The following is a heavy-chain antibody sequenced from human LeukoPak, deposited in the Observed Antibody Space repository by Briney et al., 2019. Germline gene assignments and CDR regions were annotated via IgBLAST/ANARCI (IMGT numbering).Heavy chain of an antibody. CDR1: GYSFTNYY. V-gene: IGHV1-46*01. CDR2: INPSGGST. J-gene: IGHJ4*02. CDR3: ARTRGYYFDY. Sequence: ASVKVSCKASGYSFTNYYLHWVRQAPGQGLEWMTMINPSGGSTTYVQNFQDRVTVTRDMSTSTVYMELSSLTSEDTAVYYCARTRGYYFDYWGQGTLVAVCS.